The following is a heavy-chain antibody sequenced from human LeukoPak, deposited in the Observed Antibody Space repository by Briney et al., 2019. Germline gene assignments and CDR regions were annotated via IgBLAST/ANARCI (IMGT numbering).Heavy chain of an antibody. CDR1: GGTFSSYT. Sequence: GSSAKVSCKASGGTFSSYTISWVRQAPGQGLEWMGRIIPILGIANYAQKFQGRVTITADKSTSTAYMELSSLRSEDTAVYYCATRYCSGGSCPNRPYYYGMDVWGQGTTVTVSS. J-gene: IGHJ6*02. D-gene: IGHD2-15*01. V-gene: IGHV1-69*02. CDR2: IIPILGIA. CDR3: ATRYCSGGSCPNRPYYYGMDV.